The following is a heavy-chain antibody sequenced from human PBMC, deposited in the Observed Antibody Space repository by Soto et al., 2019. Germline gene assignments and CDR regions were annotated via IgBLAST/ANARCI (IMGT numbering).Heavy chain of an antibody. D-gene: IGHD6-19*01. CDR2: ISYDGSNK. Sequence: PGGSLRLSCAASGFTFSSYAMHWVRQAPGKGLEWVAVISYDGSNKYYADSVKGRFTISRDNSKNTLYLQMNSLRAEDTAVYYCARDPVAVDGGYGMDVWGQGTTVTVSS. CDR3: ARDPVAVDGGYGMDV. CDR1: GFTFSSYA. J-gene: IGHJ6*02. V-gene: IGHV3-30-3*01.